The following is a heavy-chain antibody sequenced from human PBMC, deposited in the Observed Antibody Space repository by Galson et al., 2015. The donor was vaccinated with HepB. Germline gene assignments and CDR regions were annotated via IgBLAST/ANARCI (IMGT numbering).Heavy chain of an antibody. CDR3: AIDFSPTNRVIGGRGGLNY. CDR1: GFTFNTYG. Sequence: ALRLSCAASGFTFNTYGIDEVHQAPVEGRDRVAGIWYDGRRQDYPDYVKSRFTISRDNSKNTVYLEINSLRAEDTAVYYCAIDFSPTNRVIGGRGGLNYLGQGTLVTVSS. D-gene: IGHD3-22*01. V-gene: IGHV3-33*01. CDR2: IWYDGRRQ. J-gene: IGHJ4*02.